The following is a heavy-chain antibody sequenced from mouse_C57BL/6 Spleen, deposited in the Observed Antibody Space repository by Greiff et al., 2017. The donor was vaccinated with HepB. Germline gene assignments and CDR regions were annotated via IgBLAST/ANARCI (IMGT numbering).Heavy chain of an antibody. CDR3: ARRDLLPVYYAMDY. Sequence: VQLQQSGPELVKPGASVKISCKASGYSFTDYNMNWVKQSNGKSLEWIGVINPNYGTTSYNQKFKGKATLTVDQSSSTAYMQLNSMTSEEYAVYYYARRDLLPVYYAMDYWGQGTSVTVSS. V-gene: IGHV1-39*01. CDR2: INPNYGTT. CDR1: GYSFTDYN. J-gene: IGHJ4*01. D-gene: IGHD2-1*01.